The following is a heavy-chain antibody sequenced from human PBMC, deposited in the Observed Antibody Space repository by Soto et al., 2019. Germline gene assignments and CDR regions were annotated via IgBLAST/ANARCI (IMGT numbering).Heavy chain of an antibody. D-gene: IGHD2-2*01. CDR1: GGSFSGYY. CDR2: INHSGST. V-gene: IGHV4-34*01. CDR3: ARNNVYCSSTSCYAFWFDP. J-gene: IGHJ5*02. Sequence: QVQLQQWGAGLLKPSETLSLTCAVCGGSFSGYYWSWIRQPPGKGLEWIGEINHSGSTNYNPSLKSRVTISVDTSKNQFSLKLSSVTAADTAVYYCARNNVYCSSTSCYAFWFDPWGQGTLVTVSS.